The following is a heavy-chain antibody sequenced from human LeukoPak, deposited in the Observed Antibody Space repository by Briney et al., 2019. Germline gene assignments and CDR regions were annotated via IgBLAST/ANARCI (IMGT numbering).Heavy chain of an antibody. J-gene: IGHJ4*02. CDR3: AKGPRYFDWSYFDY. D-gene: IGHD3-9*01. Sequence: PGRSLRLSCAASGFTFSSYGMHWVREAPGKGLEWVAVISYDGSNKYYADSVKGRFTISRDNSKNTLYLQMNSLRAEDAAVYYCAKGPRYFDWSYFDYWGQGTLVTVSS. CDR2: ISYDGSNK. CDR1: GFTFSSYG. V-gene: IGHV3-30*18.